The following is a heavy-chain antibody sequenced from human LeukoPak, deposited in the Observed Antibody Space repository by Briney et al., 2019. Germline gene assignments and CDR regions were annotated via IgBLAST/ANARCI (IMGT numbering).Heavy chain of an antibody. D-gene: IGHD6-19*01. CDR3: ARRSIAVVRNAFDI. CDR2: INHSGST. CDR1: GGSFSGYY. V-gene: IGHV4-34*01. Sequence: SETLSLTCAVYGGSFSGYYWSWIRQPPGKGLEWIGEINHSGSTNYNPSLKSRVTISVDTSKNQFSLKLSSVTAADTAVYYCARRSIAVVRNAFDIWGQGTMVTVSS. J-gene: IGHJ3*02.